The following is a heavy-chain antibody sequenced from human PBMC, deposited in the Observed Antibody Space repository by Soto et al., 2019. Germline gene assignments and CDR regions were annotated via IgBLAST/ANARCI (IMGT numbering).Heavy chain of an antibody. Sequence: GASVKVSCKASGYTFTSYGISWVRQAPGQGLEWMGWISAYNGNTNYAQKLQGRVTMTTDTSTSTAYMELRSLRSDDTAVYYCASSWIVVVPDGLDYGMDVWGQGTTVTV. D-gene: IGHD2-2*01. CDR3: ASSWIVVVPDGLDYGMDV. J-gene: IGHJ6*02. V-gene: IGHV1-18*01. CDR2: ISAYNGNT. CDR1: GYTFTSYG.